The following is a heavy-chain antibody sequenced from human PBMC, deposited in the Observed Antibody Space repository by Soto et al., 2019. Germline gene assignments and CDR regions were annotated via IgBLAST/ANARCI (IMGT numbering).Heavy chain of an antibody. J-gene: IGHJ5*02. D-gene: IGHD3-10*01. Sequence: SETLSLTCTVSGGSISSYYWSWIRQPAGKGLEWIGRIYTSGSTNYNPSLKSRVTMSVDTSKNQFSLKLSSVTAADTAVYYCARDNGSGSYYNPNWFDPWGQGPLVTVSS. CDR3: ARDNGSGSYYNPNWFDP. CDR1: GGSISSYY. V-gene: IGHV4-4*07. CDR2: IYTSGST.